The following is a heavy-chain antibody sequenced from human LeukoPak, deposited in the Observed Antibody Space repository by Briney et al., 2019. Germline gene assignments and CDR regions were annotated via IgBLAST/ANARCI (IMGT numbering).Heavy chain of an antibody. J-gene: IGHJ4*02. CDR2: INHSGST. CDR1: GGSFSGYY. V-gene: IGHV4-34*01. D-gene: IGHD2-15*01. CDR3: ARGRIRWPKPLSFDY. Sequence: PSETLSLTCAVYGGSFSGYYWSWIRQPPGKGLEWIGEINHSGSTNYNPSLKSRVTISVDTSKNQFSLKLSSVTAADTAVYYYARGRIRWPKPLSFDYWGQGTLVTVSS.